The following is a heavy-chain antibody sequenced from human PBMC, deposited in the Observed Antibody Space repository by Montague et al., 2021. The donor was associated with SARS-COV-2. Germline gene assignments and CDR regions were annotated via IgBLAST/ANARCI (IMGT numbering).Heavy chain of an antibody. CDR2: VRPGGRT. Sequence: TLSLTCTVSGGAMNSVSDFWGWIRQPSGKGLEWIGRVRPGGRTNYNPSLGSRVTVSLDTSKSRFSLKLSSVTAADSAVYYCTTDTDWRGSEYWGLGTLVTVSS. CDR3: TTDTDWRGSEY. V-gene: IGHV4-61*02. D-gene: IGHD2-15*01. CDR1: GGAMNSVSDF. J-gene: IGHJ4*02.